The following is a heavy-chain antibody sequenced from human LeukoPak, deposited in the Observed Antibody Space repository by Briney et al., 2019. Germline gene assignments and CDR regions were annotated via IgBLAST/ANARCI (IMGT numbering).Heavy chain of an antibody. CDR2: ISSSSSNI. Sequence: GGSLRLSCAASGFTFSSDSMNWVRQAPGKGLEWVSYISSSSSNIYYADSVKGRFTISRDNSKNTLYLQVNSLRAEDTAVYYCGEDIEGVSNGWYLSGFDFWGQGTLVTVSS. D-gene: IGHD6-19*01. CDR1: GFTFSSDS. CDR3: GEDIEGVSNGWYLSGFDF. V-gene: IGHV3-48*01. J-gene: IGHJ4*01.